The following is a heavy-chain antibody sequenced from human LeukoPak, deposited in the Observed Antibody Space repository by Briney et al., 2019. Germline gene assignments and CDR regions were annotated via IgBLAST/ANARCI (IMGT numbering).Heavy chain of an antibody. CDR3: ARYVFSYGSGSYLAH. CDR1: GFTFSNYG. J-gene: IGHJ4*02. D-gene: IGHD3-10*01. Sequence: GGSLRLSCAASGFTFSNYGIAWVRQAPGKGVEWVTDINGSGGRTYYADSVKGRFTISRDNSKNTVYLQVNGLRAEDTAVYYCARYVFSYGSGSYLAHWGQGTLVTVSS. CDR2: INGSGGRT. V-gene: IGHV3-23*01.